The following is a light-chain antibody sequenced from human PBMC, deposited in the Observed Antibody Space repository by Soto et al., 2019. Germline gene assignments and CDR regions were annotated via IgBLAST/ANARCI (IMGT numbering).Light chain of an antibody. CDR3: QHRSNWPAT. V-gene: IGKV3-11*01. CDR1: QSVNSY. CDR2: EGS. J-gene: IGKJ2*01. Sequence: EIVLTQSPATLSLSPGERATLSCRASQSVNSYLAWYQQKPGQAPRLLIYEGSKRATGIPARFSGSGSGTDFTPTISSLEPEDFAVYYCQHRSNWPATFGQGTKVEI.